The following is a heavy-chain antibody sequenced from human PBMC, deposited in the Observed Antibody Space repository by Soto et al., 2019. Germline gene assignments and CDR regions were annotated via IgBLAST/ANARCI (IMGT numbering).Heavy chain of an antibody. J-gene: IGHJ4*02. CDR2: IIPIFGTA. D-gene: IGHD5-18*01. CDR1: GGTFSSYA. V-gene: IGHV1-69*06. CDR3: ASTPTIQLWTPFDY. Sequence: SVKVSFKASGGTFSSYAISWVRQAPGQGLEWMGGIIPIFGTANYAQKFQGRVTITAGKSTSTAHMELSSLRSEDTAVYYCASTPTIQLWTPFDYWGQGTLVTVS.